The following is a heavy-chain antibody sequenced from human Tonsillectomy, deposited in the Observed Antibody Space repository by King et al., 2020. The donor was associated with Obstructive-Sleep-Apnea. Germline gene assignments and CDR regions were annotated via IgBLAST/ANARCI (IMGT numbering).Heavy chain of an antibody. Sequence: VTLKESGPVLVKPTETLTLTCTVSGFSLSNARMGVSWIRQPPGKALEWLAHIFSNDEKSYSTSLKSRLTISKETSKSQVVLTMTNMDPVDTATYYCARICNYGSSTSWDYYGMDVWGQGTTVTVSS. CDR3: ARICNYGSSTSWDYYGMDV. CDR1: GFSLSNARMG. D-gene: IGHD2-2*01. J-gene: IGHJ6*02. V-gene: IGHV2-26*01. CDR2: IFSNDEK.